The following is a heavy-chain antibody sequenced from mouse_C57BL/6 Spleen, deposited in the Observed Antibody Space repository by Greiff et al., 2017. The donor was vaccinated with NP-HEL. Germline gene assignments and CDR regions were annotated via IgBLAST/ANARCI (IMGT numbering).Heavy chain of an antibody. J-gene: IGHJ2*01. CDR3: ARGRYFDY. V-gene: IGHV1-50*01. CDR2: IDPSDSYT. Sequence: QVQLQQPGAELVKPGASVKLSCKASGYTFTSYWMQWVKQRPGQGLEWIGEIDPSDSYTNYNQKFKGKATLTVDTSSSTAYMQLSSLTAEDSAVYYCARGRYFDYWGKGTTLTVSS. CDR1: GYTFTSYW.